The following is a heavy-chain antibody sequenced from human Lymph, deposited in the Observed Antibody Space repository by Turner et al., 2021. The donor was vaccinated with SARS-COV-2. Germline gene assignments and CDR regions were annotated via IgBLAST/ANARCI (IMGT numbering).Heavy chain of an antibody. J-gene: IGHJ4*02. Sequence: QVQLVQSGAQVKKPGASVKVSCTASGYTFTSYDINWVRQATGQGLGWMGWMNPNSGDTGYAQKFQGRVTMTRNTSISTAYMELSSLRSEDTAVYYCARGFSWLGELSFPGYWGQGTLVTVSS. V-gene: IGHV1-8*01. CDR3: ARGFSWLGELSFPGY. CDR2: MNPNSGDT. D-gene: IGHD3-16*02. CDR1: GYTFTSYD.